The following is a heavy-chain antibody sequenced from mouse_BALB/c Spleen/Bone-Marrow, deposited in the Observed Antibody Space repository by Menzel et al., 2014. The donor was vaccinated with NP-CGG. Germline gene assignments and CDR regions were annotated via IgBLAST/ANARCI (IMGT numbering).Heavy chain of an antibody. V-gene: IGHV1-9*01. J-gene: IGHJ2*01. CDR2: ILPGSGST. CDR3: AQTARATYFDY. Sequence: QVQPQQSGAELMKPGASVKISCKATGYTFSSYWIEWVKQRPGHGLEWIGEILPGSGSTNYNEKFKGKATFTADTSSNTAYMQLSSLTSEDSAVYYCAQTARATYFDYWGQGTTLTVSS. D-gene: IGHD3-2*01. CDR1: GYTFSSYW.